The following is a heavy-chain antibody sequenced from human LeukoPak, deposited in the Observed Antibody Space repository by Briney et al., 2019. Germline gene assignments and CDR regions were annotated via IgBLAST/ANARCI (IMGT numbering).Heavy chain of an antibody. Sequence: GGSLRLSCAASGFTFSSYGMHWVRQAPGKGLEWVAVIWYDGSNKYYADSVKGRFTISRDNSKNTLYLQMNSLRAEDTAVYYCARDGGYYDSSGYYQETRKRLFDYWGQGTLVTVSS. CDR1: GFTFSSYG. V-gene: IGHV3-33*01. CDR3: ARDGGYYDSSGYYQETRKRLFDY. J-gene: IGHJ4*02. CDR2: IWYDGSNK. D-gene: IGHD3-22*01.